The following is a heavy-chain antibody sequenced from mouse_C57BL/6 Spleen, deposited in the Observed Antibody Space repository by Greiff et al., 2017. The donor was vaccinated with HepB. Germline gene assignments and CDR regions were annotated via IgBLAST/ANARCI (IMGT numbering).Heavy chain of an antibody. J-gene: IGHJ2*01. CDR2: ISYDGSN. D-gene: IGHD1-1*01. Sequence: VQLKESGPGLVKPSQSLSLTCSVTGYSITSGYYWNWIRQFPGNKLEWMGYISYDGSNNYNPSLKNRISITRDTYKNQFFLKLNSVTTEDTATYYCAREYYYGSPDYWGQGTTLTVSS. CDR1: GYSITSGYY. CDR3: AREYYYGSPDY. V-gene: IGHV3-6*01.